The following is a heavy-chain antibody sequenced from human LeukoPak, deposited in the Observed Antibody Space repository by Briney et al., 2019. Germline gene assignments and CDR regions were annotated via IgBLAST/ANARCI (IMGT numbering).Heavy chain of an antibody. CDR3: ARLPRMLTHKDP. Sequence: GASVKVSCKASGYTFTSYGISWVRQAPGQGLEWMGWINPNSGGTNYAQKFQGRVTMTRDTSISTAYRELSRLRSDDTAVYYCARLPRMLTHKDPWGQGTLVTVSS. D-gene: IGHD2-8*01. J-gene: IGHJ5*02. CDR1: GYTFTSYG. CDR2: INPNSGGT. V-gene: IGHV1-2*02.